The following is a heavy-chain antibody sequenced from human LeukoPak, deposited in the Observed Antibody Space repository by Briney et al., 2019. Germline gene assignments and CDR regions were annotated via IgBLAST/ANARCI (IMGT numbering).Heavy chain of an antibody. CDR3: ARYYYDSSGYSSFDY. D-gene: IGHD3-22*01. J-gene: IGHJ4*02. CDR2: IYTSGST. Sequence: SETLSLTCTVSGGFISSYYWSWIRQPAGKGLEWIGRIYTSGSTNYNPSLKSRVTMSVDTSKNQFSLKLSSVTAADTAVYYCARYYYDSSGYSSFDYWGQGTLVTVSS. V-gene: IGHV4-4*07. CDR1: GGFISSYY.